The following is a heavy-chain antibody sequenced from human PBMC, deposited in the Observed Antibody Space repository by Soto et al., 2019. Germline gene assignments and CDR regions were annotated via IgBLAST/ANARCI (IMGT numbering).Heavy chain of an antibody. J-gene: IGHJ5*02. D-gene: IGHD4-17*01. CDR3: ARSPYGDRQYNWFDP. CDR1: GGSLRNYY. Sequence: PSETLSLTCTGSGGSLRNYYWNWIRQPPGKALEWIAYIYSSGSTNYIPSLKSRVTISVDTSKNQFSLKLSSVTAADTAMYYFARSPYGDRQYNWFDPWGQGTLVTVSS. V-gene: IGHV4-4*09. CDR2: IYSSGST.